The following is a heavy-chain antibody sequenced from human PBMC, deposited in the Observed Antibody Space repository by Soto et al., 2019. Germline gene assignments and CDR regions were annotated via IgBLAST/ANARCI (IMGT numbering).Heavy chain of an antibody. CDR3: TRDPGRSWFDP. Sequence: ASVKVSCKASGYTFTTYTLQWLRQAPGQSLEWMGWINSGNGDTKYSQTFQGRVTITSDTSASTAYMELSSLTSEDTAVYYCTRDPGRSWFDPWGQGTLVTVS. J-gene: IGHJ5*02. V-gene: IGHV1-3*01. CDR1: GYTFTTYT. D-gene: IGHD3-10*01. CDR2: INSGNGDT.